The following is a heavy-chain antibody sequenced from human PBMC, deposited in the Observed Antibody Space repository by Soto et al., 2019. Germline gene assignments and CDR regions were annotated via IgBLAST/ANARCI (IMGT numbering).Heavy chain of an antibody. J-gene: IGHJ4*02. CDR3: AREHRSGDVYC. CDR1: GGSISSGGYY. CDR2: ISYSGNT. V-gene: IGHV4-31*03. Sequence: QGQLQESGPGLVKPSQTLSLTCTVSGGSISSGGYYWRWIRQHPWKGLDWIGYISYSGNTSYNPSLKSRVTMSLDTYENQFSLKLTSETAADTGIYFCAREHRSGDVYCWGQGILVTVSS. D-gene: IGHD6-25*01.